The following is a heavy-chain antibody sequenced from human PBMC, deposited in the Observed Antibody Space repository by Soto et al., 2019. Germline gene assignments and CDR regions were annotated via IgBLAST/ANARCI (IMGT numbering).Heavy chain of an antibody. Sequence: GASVKVSCKASGYTFTTSDINWVRLATGQGPEWMGWMNVKTDNTGYAQKFQGRLTMTRNTALNTAYMELTNLRPEDTAVYYCVRGGHDYFDFWGQGTLVTVSS. CDR3: VRGGHDYFDF. J-gene: IGHJ4*02. CDR2: MNVKTDNT. CDR1: GYTFTTSD. V-gene: IGHV1-8*01.